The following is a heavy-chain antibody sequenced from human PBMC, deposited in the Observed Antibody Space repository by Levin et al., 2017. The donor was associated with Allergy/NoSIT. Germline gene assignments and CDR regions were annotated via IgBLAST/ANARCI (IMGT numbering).Heavy chain of an antibody. J-gene: IGHJ4*02. Sequence: KSGGSLRLSCTASGFTFGDYAMSWFRQAPGKGLEWVGFIRSKAYGGTTEYAASVRGRFTISRDDSKSIAYLQMNSLKIEDTAVYYCTRDDFRPGAYFDYWGQGILVTVPS. D-gene: IGHD3-3*01. CDR3: TRDDFRPGAYFDY. CDR1: GFTFGDYA. CDR2: IRSKAYGGTT. V-gene: IGHV3-49*05.